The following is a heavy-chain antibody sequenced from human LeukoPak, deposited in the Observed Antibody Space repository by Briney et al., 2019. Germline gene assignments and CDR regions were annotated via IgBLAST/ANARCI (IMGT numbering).Heavy chain of an antibody. CDR2: IWYDGSNK. Sequence: PGRSLRLSCGSSGFTFSSFAMHWVRQAPCKGREGVAVIWYDGSNKYYADSVKGRFTISRDNPKNTLYLQMNSLRAEDTAVYYCARDIVVVPAAKSWFDPWGQGTLVTVSS. CDR3: ARDIVVVPAAKSWFDP. D-gene: IGHD2-2*01. V-gene: IGHV3-33*08. CDR1: GFTFSSFA. J-gene: IGHJ5*02.